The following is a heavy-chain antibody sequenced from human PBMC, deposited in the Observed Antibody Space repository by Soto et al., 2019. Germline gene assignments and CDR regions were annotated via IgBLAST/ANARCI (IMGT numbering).Heavy chain of an antibody. CDR2: IYYSGST. J-gene: IGHJ4*02. Sequence: QLQLQESGPGLVKPSETLSLTCTVSGGSISSSSYYWGWIRQPPGKGLEWIGSIYYSGSTYYNPSLKIRVTISVDTSKNQFSLKLSSVTAADTAVYYCASTGYSSGWETYYFDYWGQGTLVTVSS. CDR3: ASTGYSSGWETYYFDY. CDR1: GGSISSSSYY. V-gene: IGHV4-39*01. D-gene: IGHD6-19*01.